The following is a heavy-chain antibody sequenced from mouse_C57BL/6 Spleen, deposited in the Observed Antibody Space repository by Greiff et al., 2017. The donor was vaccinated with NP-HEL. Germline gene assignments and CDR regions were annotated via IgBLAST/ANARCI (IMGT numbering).Heavy chain of an antibody. CDR3: ARDRPRNYFDY. CDR1: GYSITSGYY. V-gene: IGHV3-6*01. J-gene: IGHJ2*01. Sequence: EVQLVESGPGLVKPSQSLSLTCSVTGYSITSGYYWNWIRQFPGNKLEWMGYISYDGSNNYNPSLKNRISITRDTSKNQFFLKLNSVTTEDTATYYCARDRPRNYFDYWGQGTTLTVSS. CDR2: ISYDGSN.